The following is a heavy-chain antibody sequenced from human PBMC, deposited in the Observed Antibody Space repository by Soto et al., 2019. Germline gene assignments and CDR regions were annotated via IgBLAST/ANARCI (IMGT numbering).Heavy chain of an antibody. CDR2: LSAYNRHT. CDR3: PRDALGKVATWHTYYDYYGMDV. J-gene: IGHJ6*02. Sequence: ASVKVSCTASGYTFTCYGNSWVRQAPVQGLEWMVWLSAYNRHTNYAQKLQGRVTMTTDTCTGTAYMELRSLRSDDTAVYYCPRDALGKVATWHTYYDYYGMDVSAQGATVTVSS. CDR1: GYTFTCYG. D-gene: IGHD5-12*01. V-gene: IGHV1-18*01.